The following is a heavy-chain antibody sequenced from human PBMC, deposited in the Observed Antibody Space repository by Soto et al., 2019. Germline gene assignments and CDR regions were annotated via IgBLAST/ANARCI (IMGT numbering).Heavy chain of an antibody. CDR3: VRVISTYESFDF. Sequence: EVQLVESGGGLVQPGGSLRLSCAASGFTFSTYAMTWVRQAPGKGPEWISYISASSATIYYADSVKGRFTISRDIAKNSLYLQMNSLSAEYTAVYYCVRVISTYESFDFWGQGTLVTVSS. CDR2: ISASSATI. V-gene: IGHV3-48*01. J-gene: IGHJ4*02. CDR1: GFTFSTYA. D-gene: IGHD2-2*01.